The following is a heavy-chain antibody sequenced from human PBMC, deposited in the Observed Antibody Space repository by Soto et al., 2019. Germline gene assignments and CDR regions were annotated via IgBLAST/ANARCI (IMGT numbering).Heavy chain of an antibody. V-gene: IGHV4-31*03. CDR2: IYYSGST. Sequence: QVQLQESGPGLVKPSQTLSLTCTVSGDSISSGGYYWSWIRQHPGKGLEWIGYIYYSGSTYYNPSLKSRVTISVDTSKNQFSLKLSSVTAADTAVYYCARDGSGDFSVVDVWGKGTTVTVSS. CDR1: GDSISSGGYY. D-gene: IGHD3-3*01. CDR3: ARDGSGDFSVVDV. J-gene: IGHJ6*04.